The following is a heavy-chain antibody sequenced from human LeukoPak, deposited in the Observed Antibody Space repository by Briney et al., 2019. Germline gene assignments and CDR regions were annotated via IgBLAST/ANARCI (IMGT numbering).Heavy chain of an antibody. J-gene: IGHJ3*02. D-gene: IGHD3-3*01. CDR1: GGSISSGSYY. V-gene: IGHV4-61*02. CDR2: IYTSGST. Sequence: KPSETMSLTCTVSGGSISSGSYYWSWIRQPAGKGLEWIGRIYTSGSTNYNPSLKSRVTISVDTSKNQFSLKLSSVTAADTAVYYCARVGVVNAFDIWGQGTMVTVSS. CDR3: ARVGVVNAFDI.